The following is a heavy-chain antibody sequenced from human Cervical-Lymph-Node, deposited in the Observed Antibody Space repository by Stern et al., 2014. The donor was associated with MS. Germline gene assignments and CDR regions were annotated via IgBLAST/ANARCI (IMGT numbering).Heavy chain of an antibody. CDR1: GYIITDYY. CDR3: ARGSGTAYDLRGDY. CDR2: INPNSGGT. Sequence: QVQLVQSGAEARAPGASMKVSCKASGYIITDYYLHWVRQAPGQGLEWLGWINPNSGGTNYAQNFQGRVTMTRDTSISTAYMELRWLGSADTAVYYCARGSGTAYDLRGDYWGQGTLVTVSS. D-gene: IGHD3-3*01. J-gene: IGHJ4*01. V-gene: IGHV1-2*02.